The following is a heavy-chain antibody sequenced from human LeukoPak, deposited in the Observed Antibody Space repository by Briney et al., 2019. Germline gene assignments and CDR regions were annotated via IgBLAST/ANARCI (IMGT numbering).Heavy chain of an antibody. CDR2: ISAYNGDT. V-gene: IGHV1-18*01. CDR3: ARDPPRELRYFDWLPNYYYYMDV. CDR1: GYTFTSYG. Sequence: ASVKVSCKASGYTFTSYGISWVRQAPGQGLEWMGWISAYNGDTNYAQNLQGRVTMTTHTTTSTAYMELRSLRSGDTAVYYCARDPPRELRYFDWLPNYYYYMDVWGKGTTVTVSS. D-gene: IGHD3-9*01. J-gene: IGHJ6*03.